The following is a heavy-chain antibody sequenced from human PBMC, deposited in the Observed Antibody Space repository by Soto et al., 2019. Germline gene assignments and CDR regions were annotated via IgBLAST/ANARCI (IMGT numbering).Heavy chain of an antibody. CDR3: AGTSAAGKYYYGMDV. J-gene: IGHJ6*02. Sequence: GESLKISCKGSGYRFTSYWIGWVRQLPGKGLEWVGIIYPGDSDTRYSPSFQGQVTISADKSISTAYLQWSSLKASDTAMYYCAGTSAAGKYYYGMDVWGQGTTVTVSS. V-gene: IGHV5-51*01. CDR1: GYRFTSYW. CDR2: IYPGDSDT. D-gene: IGHD6-13*01.